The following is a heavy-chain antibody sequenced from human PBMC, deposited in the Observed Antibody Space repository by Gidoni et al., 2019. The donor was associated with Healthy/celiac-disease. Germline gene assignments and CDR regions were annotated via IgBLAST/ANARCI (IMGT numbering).Heavy chain of an antibody. J-gene: IGHJ4*01. V-gene: IGHV4-34*01. D-gene: IGHD6-19*01. CDR1: GGSFSGYY. CDR2: INHSGSN. CDR3: ARGKQWLVRSPFDY. Sequence: QVQLQQWGAGLWKPSETLSLTCAVYGGSFSGYYWSWIRQPPGKGLEWIGEINHSGSNNYKLASKSLVTISVDTSNNQFSLNLSSLTAADTAVYYCARGKQWLVRSPFDYCGHGTLVTVSS.